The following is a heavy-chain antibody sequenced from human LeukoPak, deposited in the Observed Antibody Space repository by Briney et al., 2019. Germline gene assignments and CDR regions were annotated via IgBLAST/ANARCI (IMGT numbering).Heavy chain of an antibody. CDR1: GYTFTSNG. CDR2: ISGYNGNT. V-gene: IGHV1-18*01. D-gene: IGHD3-10*01. J-gene: IGHJ5*02. Sequence: EASVKVSCKASGYTFTSNGISWVRQAPGQGLEWMGWISGYNGNTNYAQKLQGRVTMTTDTSTSTAYMELMSLRSDDTAVYYCARDGSRTYYPAGVGWFDPWGQGTLVTVSS. CDR3: ARDGSRTYYPAGVGWFDP.